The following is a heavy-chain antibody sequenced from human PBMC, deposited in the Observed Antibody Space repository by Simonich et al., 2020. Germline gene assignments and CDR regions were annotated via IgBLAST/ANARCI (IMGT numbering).Heavy chain of an antibody. CDR2: INHSGST. V-gene: IGHV4-34*01. CDR1: GGSFSGYY. CDR3: ARRGYYNFWSGYEYFQH. Sequence: QVQLQQWGAGLLKPSETLSLTCAVYGGSFSGYYWSWIRQPPGKGLEWIGEINHSGSTNYNPSLKSRGTISVDTSKNQFSLKLSSVNAADTAVYYCARRGYYNFWSGYEYFQHWGQGTLVTVSS. D-gene: IGHD3-3*01. J-gene: IGHJ1*01.